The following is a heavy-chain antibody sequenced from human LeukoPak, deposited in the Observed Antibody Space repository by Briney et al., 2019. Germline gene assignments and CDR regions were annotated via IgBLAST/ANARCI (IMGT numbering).Heavy chain of an antibody. V-gene: IGHV3-30*04. CDR3: AKDFIYSRFTSYSSGWYNGAFDI. Sequence: GRSLRLSCAASGFTFSSYAMHWVRQAPGKGLEWVAVISYDGSNKYYADSVKGRFTISRDNSKNTLYLQMNSLRAEDTAVYYCAKDFIYSRFTSYSSGWYNGAFDIWGQGTMVTVSS. D-gene: IGHD6-19*01. J-gene: IGHJ3*02. CDR2: ISYDGSNK. CDR1: GFTFSSYA.